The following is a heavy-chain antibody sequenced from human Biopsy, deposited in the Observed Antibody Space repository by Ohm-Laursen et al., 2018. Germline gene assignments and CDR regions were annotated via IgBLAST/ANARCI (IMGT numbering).Heavy chain of an antibody. J-gene: IGHJ4*02. D-gene: IGHD6-13*01. CDR1: SYTFTDYN. Sequence: GASVKVSCKASSYTFTDYNIHWVRQAPGRGLEWLGWINPDTGGTKYAQKFQGRVAMTRDTSISTAYLDLSSLGSEDTAVYYCAREKPFGASWGYWGQGTLVTVSS. CDR3: AREKPFGASWGY. V-gene: IGHV1-2*02. CDR2: INPDTGGT.